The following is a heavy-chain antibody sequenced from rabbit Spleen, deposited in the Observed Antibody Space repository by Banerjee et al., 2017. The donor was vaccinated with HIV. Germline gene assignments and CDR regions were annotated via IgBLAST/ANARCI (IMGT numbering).Heavy chain of an antibody. V-gene: IGHV1S40*01. J-gene: IGHJ6*01. D-gene: IGHD2-1*01. CDR2: IYAGSSDST. CDR1: GFSFSNNYD. Sequence: QSLQESGGGLFQPGGSLALTCKASGFSFSNNYDMCWVRQAPGKGLEWIACIYAGSSDSTSAAACGKGGCSPTKTSSTTVILQMISLTAAAAAAYFFAREDGASFAACDIDFWGPGTLVTVS. CDR3: AREDGASFAACDIDF.